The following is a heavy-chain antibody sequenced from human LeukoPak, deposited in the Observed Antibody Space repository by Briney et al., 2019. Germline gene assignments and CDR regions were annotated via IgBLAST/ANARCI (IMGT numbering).Heavy chain of an antibody. CDR3: ARDRILIAVAGTYDY. D-gene: IGHD6-19*01. V-gene: IGHV1-18*01. Sequence: ASVKVSCKASGGTLSSYALSWMRQAPGQGLEWMGWISAYNGNTNYAQKLQGRVTMTTDTSTSTAYMELRSLRSDDTAVYYCARDRILIAVAGTYDYWGQGTLVTVSS. J-gene: IGHJ4*02. CDR1: GGTLSSYA. CDR2: ISAYNGNT.